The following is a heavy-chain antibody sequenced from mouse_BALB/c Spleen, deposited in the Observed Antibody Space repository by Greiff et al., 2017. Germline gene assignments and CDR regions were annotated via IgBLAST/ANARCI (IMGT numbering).Heavy chain of an antibody. J-gene: IGHJ4*01. Sequence: VQLQQSGPELVKPGASVRISCKASGYTFTSYYIHWVKQRPGQGLEWIGWIYPGNVNTKYNEKFKGKATLTADKSSSTAYMQLSSLTSEDSAVYFCARCPGKDYAMDYWGQGTSVTVSS. CDR3: ARCPGKDYAMDY. CDR1: GYTFTSYY. D-gene: IGHD4-1*01. V-gene: IGHV1S56*01. CDR2: IYPGNVNT.